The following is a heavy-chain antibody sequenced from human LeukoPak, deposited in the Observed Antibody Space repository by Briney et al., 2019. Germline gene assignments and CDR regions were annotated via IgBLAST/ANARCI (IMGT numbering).Heavy chain of an antibody. CDR1: GGSISSGSYY. CDR2: IYTSGST. D-gene: IGHD6-6*01. J-gene: IGHJ4*02. V-gene: IGHV4-61*02. Sequence: KPSETLSLTCTVSGGSISSGSYYWSWIRQPAGKGLEWIGRIYTSGSTNYNPSLKSRVTISVDTSKNQFSLKLSSVTAADTAVYYCARDSAYRSSSSGFDYWGQGTLVTVSS. CDR3: ARDSAYRSSSSGFDY.